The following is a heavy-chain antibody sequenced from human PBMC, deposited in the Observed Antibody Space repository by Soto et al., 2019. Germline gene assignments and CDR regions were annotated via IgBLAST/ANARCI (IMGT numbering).Heavy chain of an antibody. CDR2: INHSGST. J-gene: IGHJ6*02. CDR3: ARGLVRGAPHIRYYYYRMDV. V-gene: IGHV4-34*01. CDR1: GGSFSGYD. Sequence: ASETLSLTCAVYGGSFSGYDWSWIRQPPGKGLESIGEINHSGSTNYNPSLKSRVTISVDTSKNQFSLKLSSVTAADTAVYYCARGLVRGAPHIRYYYYRMDVWGQGTTVT. D-gene: IGHD3-10*01.